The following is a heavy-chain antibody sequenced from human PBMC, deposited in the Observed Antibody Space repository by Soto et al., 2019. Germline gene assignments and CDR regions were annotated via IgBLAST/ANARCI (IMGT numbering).Heavy chain of an antibody. CDR1: GFTFSRHS. J-gene: IGHJ6*02. Sequence: SLRLSCAASGFTFSRHSINWVRQAPGKGLEWISSISSSGDYIYYVDSVRGRFTISRDNAGNSLYLQMNSLRAEDTAVYYCARDSDSSGYYYYYGMDVWGQGTTVTVSS. V-gene: IGHV3-21*01. D-gene: IGHD3-22*01. CDR2: ISSSGDYI. CDR3: ARDSDSSGYYYYYGMDV.